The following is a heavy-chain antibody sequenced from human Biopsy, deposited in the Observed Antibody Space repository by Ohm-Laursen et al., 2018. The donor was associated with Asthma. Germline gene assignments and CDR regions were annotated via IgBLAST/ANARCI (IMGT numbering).Heavy chain of an antibody. J-gene: IGHJ6*02. D-gene: IGHD3-10*01. CDR2: ISVYNGNT. CDR1: GYTFNSAG. CDR3: ARAVDYSHYYGIDV. V-gene: IGHV1-18*01. Sequence: SVKVSCKTSGYTFNSAGITWVRQAPGQGLEWMGWISVYNGNTKVAQKLQDRVTMTTDTSTSTAYMELRSLRSDDTAVYFCARAVDYSHYYGIDVWGRGITVTVS.